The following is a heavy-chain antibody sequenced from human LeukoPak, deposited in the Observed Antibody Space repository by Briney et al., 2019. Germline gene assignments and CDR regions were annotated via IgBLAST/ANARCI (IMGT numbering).Heavy chain of an antibody. CDR2: IHPSGIF. D-gene: IGHD5-24*01. J-gene: IGHJ4*02. CDR3: ARGRDRSKAGDH. V-gene: IGHV4-34*01. CDR1: GGSCDDYY. Sequence: QPSETLSPTCDVYGGSCDDYYCSWIRQPPGKGLEWIGEIHPSGIFYYNSSLMSRVTISIDTSKSQFSLRLTSVTAADTAFYYCARGRDRSKAGDHWGQGSLVTVSS.